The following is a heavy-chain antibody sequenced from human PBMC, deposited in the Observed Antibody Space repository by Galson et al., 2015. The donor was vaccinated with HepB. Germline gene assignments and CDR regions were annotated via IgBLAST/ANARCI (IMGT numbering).Heavy chain of an antibody. CDR2: IKSKTHGGTT. D-gene: IGHD1-7*01. V-gene: IGHV3-15*01. Sequence: SLRLSCAASGFTFTNAWMNWVRQAPGKGLEWVGRIKSKTHGGTTDYAAPVKGTFTISRDDSKNTLYLQMNSLKTEDTAVYYCTTWNWNYDYYWGRGTLVTVSS. CDR3: TTWNWNYDYY. J-gene: IGHJ2*01. CDR1: GFTFTNAW.